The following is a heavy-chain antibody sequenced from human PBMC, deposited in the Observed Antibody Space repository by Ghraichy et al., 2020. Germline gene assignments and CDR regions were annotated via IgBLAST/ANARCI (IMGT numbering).Heavy chain of an antibody. D-gene: IGHD5-18*01. Sequence: ASVKVSCKASGYTFTAFHIHWVRQAPGQGLEWVGRINPDNGAANYAQSVQARVTMTRDTSISTTYMELRLLKSDDTAIYYCARGMDTALISCFDYWGQGSLVTVSS. J-gene: IGHJ4*03. CDR1: GYTFTAFH. CDR3: ARGMDTALISCFDY. V-gene: IGHV1-2*06. CDR2: INPDNGAA.